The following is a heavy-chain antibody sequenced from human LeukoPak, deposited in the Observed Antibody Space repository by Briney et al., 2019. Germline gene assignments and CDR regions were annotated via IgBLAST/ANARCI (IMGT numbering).Heavy chain of an antibody. CDR1: GYTFTDYY. CDR3: ASFSTYYYGSGITV. V-gene: IGHV1-2*02. J-gene: IGHJ4*02. CDR2: INPNSGGT. Sequence: ASVKVSCKTSGYTFTDYYIHWVRQAPGQGPEWMGWINPNSGGTNYAQKFQGRVTMTRDTSISTAYMELSRLRSDDTAVYYCASFSTYYYGSGITVWGQGTLVTVSS. D-gene: IGHD3-10*01.